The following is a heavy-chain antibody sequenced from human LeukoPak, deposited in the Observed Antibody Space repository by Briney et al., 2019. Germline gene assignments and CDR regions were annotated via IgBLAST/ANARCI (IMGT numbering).Heavy chain of an antibody. CDR3: ASSSGSAYRPFDY. J-gene: IGHJ4*02. CDR2: INPNSGGT. V-gene: IGHV1-2*02. D-gene: IGHD1-26*01. Sequence: GASVKVSCKASGYTFTGYYMHWVRQAPGQGLEWMGWINPNSGGTNYAQKFQSRVTMTRDTSISTAYMELSRLRSDDTAVYYCASSSGSAYRPFDYWGQGTLVTVSS. CDR1: GYTFTGYY.